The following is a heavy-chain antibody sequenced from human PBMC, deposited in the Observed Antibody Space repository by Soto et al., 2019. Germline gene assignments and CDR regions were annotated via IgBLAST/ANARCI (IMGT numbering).Heavy chain of an antibody. D-gene: IGHD6-19*01. J-gene: IGHJ4*02. Sequence: PSETLSLTCTVSGGNIGSYYWSWIRQPPGKGLEWIGYIYYSGSTNYNPSLKSRVTISVDTSKNQFSLKLSSVTAADTAVYYCARVGYSSGWEGDYFDYWGQGTLVTVSS. CDR2: IYYSGST. V-gene: IGHV4-59*01. CDR1: GGNIGSYY. CDR3: ARVGYSSGWEGDYFDY.